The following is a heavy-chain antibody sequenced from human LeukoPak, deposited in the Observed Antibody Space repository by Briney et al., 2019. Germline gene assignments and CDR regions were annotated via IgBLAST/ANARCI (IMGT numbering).Heavy chain of an antibody. Sequence: PSETLSPTCTVSGGSISSSSYYWGWIRQPPGKGLEWIGSIYYSGSTYYNPSLKSRVTIYVDTSKNQFSLKLSSVTAADTAVYYCARHVGYSSSWYPDYYYYYYMDVWGKGTTVTVSS. D-gene: IGHD6-13*01. J-gene: IGHJ6*03. V-gene: IGHV4-39*01. CDR1: GGSISSSSYY. CDR3: ARHVGYSSSWYPDYYYYYYMDV. CDR2: IYYSGST.